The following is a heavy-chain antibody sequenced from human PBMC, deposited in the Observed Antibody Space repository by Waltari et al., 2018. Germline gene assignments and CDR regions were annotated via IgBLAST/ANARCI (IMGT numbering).Heavy chain of an antibody. Sequence: EVQLLESGGGLVQPGGSLRLSCAAYGSSFTTYAMSWVHTAPGKGLEGVSTISGGAGITYYADSVQGRFTISRDNSKNTLYLQMHSLRAEDTAVYYCAKDRSSSWYLGFDVWGQGTLVTVSS. CDR3: AKDRSSSWYLGFDV. CDR1: GSSFTTYA. J-gene: IGHJ4*02. CDR2: ISGGAGIT. D-gene: IGHD6-13*01. V-gene: IGHV3-23*01.